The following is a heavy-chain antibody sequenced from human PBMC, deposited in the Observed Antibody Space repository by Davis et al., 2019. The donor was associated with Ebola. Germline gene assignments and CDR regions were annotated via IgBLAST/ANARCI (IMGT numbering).Heavy chain of an antibody. CDR1: GFTFSAYT. Sequence: GESLKISCVASGFTFSAYTFNWVRQAPGKGLEWVGRTRNKANSYTTEYAASVKGRFTISRDDSKNSLYLQMNSLKTEDTAVYYCARARASYYYDSSGYYSTYTLNYWGQGTLVTVSS. CDR3: ARARASYYYDSSGYYSTYTLNY. V-gene: IGHV3-72*01. D-gene: IGHD3-22*01. J-gene: IGHJ4*02. CDR2: TRNKANSYTT.